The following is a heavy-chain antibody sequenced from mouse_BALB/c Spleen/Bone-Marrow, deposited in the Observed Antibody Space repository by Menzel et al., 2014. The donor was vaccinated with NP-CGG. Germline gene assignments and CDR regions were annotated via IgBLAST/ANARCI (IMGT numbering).Heavy chain of an antibody. D-gene: IGHD1-2*01. Sequence: ESGPALVKPSQSLSLTCTVTGYSITSGYSWHWIRQFPGNTLEWMGYIHYSGGTNYNPSPKSRISITQGTSKNQFFLQLNPVTTEDTATYYCARWNGYYAMDYWGQGTSVTVSS. CDR3: ARWNGYYAMDY. J-gene: IGHJ4*01. CDR1: GYSITSGYS. CDR2: IHYSGGT. V-gene: IGHV3-1*02.